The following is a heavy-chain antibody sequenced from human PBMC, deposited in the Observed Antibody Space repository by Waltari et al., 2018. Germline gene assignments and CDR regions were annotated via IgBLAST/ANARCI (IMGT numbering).Heavy chain of an antibody. CDR2: IKQDGSEA. V-gene: IGHV3-7*01. CDR3: ARVCRGDCYWGFDY. D-gene: IGHD2-21*02. CDR1: GFGFGRYW. Sequence: EVQLVESGGGLVQPGGSLGLSCAASGFGFGRYWMAWVRQAPGKGLEWVADIKQDGSEAQYVDSVKGRFTASRDNAKNSLYLQMNSLRGEDTAIYYCARVCRGDCYWGFDYWGQGVLVSVSS. J-gene: IGHJ4*02.